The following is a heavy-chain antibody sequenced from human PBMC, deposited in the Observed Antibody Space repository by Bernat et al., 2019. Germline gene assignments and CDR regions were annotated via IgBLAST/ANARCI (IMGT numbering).Heavy chain of an antibody. D-gene: IGHD3-3*01. CDR2: ISAYNGNT. J-gene: IGHJ4*02. V-gene: IGHV1-18*04. Sequence: QVQLVQSGAEVKKPGASVKVSCKASGYTFTSYGISWVRQAPGQGLEWMGWISAYNGNTNYAQKLQGRVTMTTDTSTSTAYMELRSLRSDDTAVYYCARDKGYDFWSGISDVNFDYWGQGTLVTVSP. CDR1: GYTFTSYG. CDR3: ARDKGYDFWSGISDVNFDY.